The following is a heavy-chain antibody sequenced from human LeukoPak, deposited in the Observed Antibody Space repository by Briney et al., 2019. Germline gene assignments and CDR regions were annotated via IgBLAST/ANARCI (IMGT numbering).Heavy chain of an antibody. Sequence: SETMSLTCAVYGGSFSGYYWSWIRQPPGKGLEWIGEINHSGSTNYNPSLKSRVTISVDTSKNQFSLKLSSVTAADTAVYYCARGRGQSPSPPHFDYWGQGTLVTVSS. CDR3: ARGRGQSPSPPHFDY. V-gene: IGHV4-34*01. CDR2: INHSGST. CDR1: GGSFSGYY. J-gene: IGHJ4*02.